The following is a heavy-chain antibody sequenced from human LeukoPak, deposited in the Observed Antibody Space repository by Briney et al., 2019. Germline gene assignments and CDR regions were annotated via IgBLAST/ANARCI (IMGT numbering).Heavy chain of an antibody. V-gene: IGHV3-30*18. CDR3: AKDYRSSSGVDY. J-gene: IGHJ4*02. CDR2: ISYDGSNK. CDR1: GFTFSSCA. Sequence: GGSLRLSCAASGFTFSSCAMNWVRLAPGKGLEWVAVISYDGSNKYYADSVKGRFTISRDNSKNTLYLQMNSLRAEDTAVYYCAKDYRSSSGVDYWGQGTLVTVSS. D-gene: IGHD6-6*01.